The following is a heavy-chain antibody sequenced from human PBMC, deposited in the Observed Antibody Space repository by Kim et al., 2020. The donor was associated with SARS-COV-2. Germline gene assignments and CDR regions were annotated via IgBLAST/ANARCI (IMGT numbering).Heavy chain of an antibody. Sequence: SETLSLTCAVSGASISTKNWWTWVRQSPGKGLEWIGEIYHSGSTNYNPSLRSRVTISIDRSKNQFSLRLTSVTAADTAVYYCASRIPNLVVSGTSYWGQGTLVTVSS. V-gene: IGHV4-4*02. D-gene: IGHD1-7*01. J-gene: IGHJ4*02. CDR1: GASISTKNW. CDR3: ASRIPNLVVSGTSY. CDR2: IYHSGST.